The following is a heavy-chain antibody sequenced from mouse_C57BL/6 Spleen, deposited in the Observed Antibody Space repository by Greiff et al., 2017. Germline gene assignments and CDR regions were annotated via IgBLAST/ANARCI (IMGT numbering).Heavy chain of an antibody. CDR3: ARLYYYGSSGYFDV. CDR2: INYDGSST. CDR1: GFTFSDYY. D-gene: IGHD1-1*01. Sequence: EVKLVESEGGLVQPGSSMKLSCTASGFTFSDYYMAWVRQVPEKGLEWVANINYDGSSTYYLDSLKSRFIISRDNAKNILYLQMSSLKSEDTATYYCARLYYYGSSGYFDVWGTGTTVTVSS. J-gene: IGHJ1*03. V-gene: IGHV5-16*01.